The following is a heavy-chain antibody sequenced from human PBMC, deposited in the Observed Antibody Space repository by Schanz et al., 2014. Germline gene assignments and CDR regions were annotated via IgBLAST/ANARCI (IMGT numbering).Heavy chain of an antibody. CDR2: ISAYNGHT. Sequence: QGQLVQSGAEVKKPGASVKVSCKASGYTFTSYGITWVRQAPGQGLEWMGWISAYNGHTTYAQKFQGRVTMTTDTSTSTAYMELSSLRSEDTAVYYCARGLGDERWLDLNEAFDIWGQGTIXTVSS. D-gene: IGHD6-19*01. J-gene: IGHJ3*02. CDR3: ARGLGDERWLDLNEAFDI. CDR1: GYTFTSYG. V-gene: IGHV1-18*01.